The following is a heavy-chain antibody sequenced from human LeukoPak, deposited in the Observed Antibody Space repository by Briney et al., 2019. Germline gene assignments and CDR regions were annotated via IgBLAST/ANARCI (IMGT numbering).Heavy chain of an antibody. CDR3: TRGNVVPDAFDI. CDR1: GFTFRSYE. V-gene: IGHV3-48*03. J-gene: IGHJ3*02. Sequence: QPGGSLTLSCEDSGFTFRSYEMNWVRQAPGKGLEWIAYLSSRGSAFSYADSVKGRFTIARDNAKNSVYLEMNSLKTEDTAVYYCTRGNVVPDAFDIWGQGTMVTVSS. D-gene: IGHD2-21*01. CDR2: LSSRGSAF.